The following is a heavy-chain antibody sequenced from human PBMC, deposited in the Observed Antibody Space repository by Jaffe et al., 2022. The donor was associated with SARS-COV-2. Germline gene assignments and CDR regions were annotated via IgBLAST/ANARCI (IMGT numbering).Heavy chain of an antibody. D-gene: IGHD6-25*01. CDR1: GFTFSSYA. CDR3: AKEGELAALLQISGMDV. V-gene: IGHV3-23*01. Sequence: EVQLLESGGGLVQPGGSLRLSCAASGFTFSSYAMSWVRQAPGKGLEWVSAISGSGGSTYYADSVKGRFTISRDNSKNTLYLQMNSLRAEDTAVYYCAKEGELAALLQISGMDVWGQGTTVTVSS. CDR2: ISGSGGST. J-gene: IGHJ6*02.